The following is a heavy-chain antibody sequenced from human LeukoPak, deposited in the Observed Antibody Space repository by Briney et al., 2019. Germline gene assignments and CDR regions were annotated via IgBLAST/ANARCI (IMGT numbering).Heavy chain of an antibody. J-gene: IGHJ6*02. V-gene: IGHV1-18*01. CDR1: GYTFTSYG. CDR3: ANYGSVVGYYYGMDV. D-gene: IGHD2-15*01. Sequence: ASVKVSCKASGYTFTSYGISWVRQAPGQGLEWMGWISAYNGNTNYAQKLQGRVTMTTDTSTSTAYMELRSLRSDDTAVYYCANYGSVVGYYYGMDVWGQGTTVTVSS. CDR2: ISAYNGNT.